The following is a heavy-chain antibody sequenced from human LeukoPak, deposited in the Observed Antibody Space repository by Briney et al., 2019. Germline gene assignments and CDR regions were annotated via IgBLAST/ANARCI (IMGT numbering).Heavy chain of an antibody. Sequence: ASVKVSCKASGYTFTGYYMHWVRHAPGQGLGWMGWINPNSGGTNYAQKFQGRVTMTRDTSISTAYMELSRLRSDDTAVYYCARDLMTTVTSSPHWGQGTLVTVSS. J-gene: IGHJ4*02. CDR2: INPNSGGT. CDR3: ARDLMTTVTSSPH. V-gene: IGHV1-2*02. D-gene: IGHD4-17*01. CDR1: GYTFTGYY.